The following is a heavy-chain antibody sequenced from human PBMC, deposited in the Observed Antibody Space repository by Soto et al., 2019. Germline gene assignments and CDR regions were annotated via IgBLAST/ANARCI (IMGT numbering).Heavy chain of an antibody. CDR1: DFTFSYYW. D-gene: IGHD1-26*01. Sequence: EVQLVESGGGLVQPGGSLRLSCVASDFTFSYYWMHWVLQVPGKGLVWVSRIHSDGSSTTYADSVKGRFTISRDNAKNTLYLQRASLSVEDTAVYYCARGDVGAFDLWGQGTMVTVSS. CDR3: ARGDVGAFDL. J-gene: IGHJ3*01. V-gene: IGHV3-74*03. CDR2: IHSDGSST.